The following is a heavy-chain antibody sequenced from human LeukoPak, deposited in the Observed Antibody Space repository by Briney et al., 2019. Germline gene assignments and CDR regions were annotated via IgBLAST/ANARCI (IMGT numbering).Heavy chain of an antibody. D-gene: IGHD3-22*01. J-gene: IGHJ3*02. CDR3: ASNHYYDSSAYIPGAFDI. CDR1: GFAFSSYS. CDR2: ISSSTTYI. V-gene: IGHV3-21*01. Sequence: GGSLRLSCAASGFAFSSYSMNWVRQTPGKGLEWVSSISSSTTYIYYADSVEGRFTISRDNAKNSLYLHMNSLRAEDTAVYYCASNHYYDSSAYIPGAFDIWGQGTMVTVSS.